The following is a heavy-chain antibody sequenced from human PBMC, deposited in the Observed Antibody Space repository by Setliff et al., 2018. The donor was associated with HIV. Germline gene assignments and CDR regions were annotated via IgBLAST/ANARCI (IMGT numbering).Heavy chain of an antibody. D-gene: IGHD5-18*01. CDR2: IYYSGTT. Sequence: SETLSLTCNVSGGSISSYHWNWVRQSPGKGLEWIGYIYYSGTTNYNPSLKSRVTISVDPSKNQFSLKVTSLTAADTAVYFCARGSGVSLDTYDVWGQGTMVTVSS. CDR3: ARGSGVSLDTYDV. V-gene: IGHV4-59*08. CDR1: GGSISSYH. J-gene: IGHJ3*01.